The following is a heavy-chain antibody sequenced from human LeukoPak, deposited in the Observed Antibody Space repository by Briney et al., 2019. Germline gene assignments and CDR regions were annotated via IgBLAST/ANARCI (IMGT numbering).Heavy chain of an antibody. D-gene: IGHD6-19*01. Sequence: GGSLRLSCAGSGFIVSSSYTSWVRQAPGKGLEWVSAIYSSGSTDYADSVRGRFTIARDTSKNMVYLQMNSLTAEDTAIYYCARRTGAAPGEFFLHWGQGTLVTVSS. CDR2: IYSSGST. CDR1: GFIVSSSY. V-gene: IGHV3-53*01. CDR3: ARRTGAAPGEFFLH. J-gene: IGHJ1*01.